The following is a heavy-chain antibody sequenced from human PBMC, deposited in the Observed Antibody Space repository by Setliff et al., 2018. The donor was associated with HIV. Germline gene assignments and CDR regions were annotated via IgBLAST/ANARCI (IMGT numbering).Heavy chain of an antibody. J-gene: IGHJ1*01. V-gene: IGHV1-69*05. CDR2: IIPMFGTL. CDR3: ATIRGYYYDSSGQEYFQH. CDR1: GGTFSSYA. Sequence: SVKVSCKASGGTFSSYAISWVRQAPGQGLEWMGGIIPMFGTLNFAQKFQGRVTITTDESTSTAYMELNSLRSEDTAMYYCATIRGYYYDSSGQEYFQHWGHGTLVTVSS. D-gene: IGHD3-22*01.